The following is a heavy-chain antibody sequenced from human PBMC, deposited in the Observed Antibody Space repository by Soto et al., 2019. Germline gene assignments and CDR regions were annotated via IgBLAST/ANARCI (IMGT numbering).Heavy chain of an antibody. CDR2: IIPIFGTA. V-gene: IGHV1-69*13. CDR3: ARTIVPNDAFDI. CDR1: GGAFSSYA. D-gene: IGHD1-26*01. J-gene: IGHJ3*02. Sequence: ASVKVSCKASGGAFSSYAISWVRQAPGQGLEWMGGIIPIFGTANYAQKFQGRVTITADESTSTAYMELSSLRSEDTAVYYCARTIVPNDAFDIWGQGTMVTVSS.